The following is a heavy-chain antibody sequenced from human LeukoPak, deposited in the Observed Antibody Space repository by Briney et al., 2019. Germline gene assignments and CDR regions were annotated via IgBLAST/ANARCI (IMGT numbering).Heavy chain of an antibody. D-gene: IGHD6-25*01. CDR2: INHSGST. CDR1: GGSFSGYY. Sequence: SETLTLTCALYGGSFSGYYWSWIRQPPGKGLEWIGEINHSGSTNYNPSLKSRVTISVDTSKNQFSLKLSSVTAADTAVYYCARGRLLDYWGQGTLVTVSS. V-gene: IGHV4-34*01. J-gene: IGHJ4*02. CDR3: ARGRLLDY.